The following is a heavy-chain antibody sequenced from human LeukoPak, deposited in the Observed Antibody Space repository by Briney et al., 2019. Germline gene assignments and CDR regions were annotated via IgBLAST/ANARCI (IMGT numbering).Heavy chain of an antibody. CDR3: ARNIQGGYGMDV. J-gene: IGHJ6*02. D-gene: IGHD3-16*01. CDR2: IYLSGST. V-gene: IGHV4-4*02. Sequence: SETLSLTCAVSGGSISSSNWWSWVRQPPGKGLEWIGEIYLSGSTNYNPSLTSRVTISVDTSKNQFSLKLSSVTAADTAVYYCARNIQGGYGMDVWGQGTTVTVSS. CDR1: GGSISSSNW.